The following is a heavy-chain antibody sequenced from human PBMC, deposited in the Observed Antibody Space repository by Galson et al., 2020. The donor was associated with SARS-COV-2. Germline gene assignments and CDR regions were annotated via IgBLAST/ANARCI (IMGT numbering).Heavy chain of an antibody. J-gene: IGHJ4*02. V-gene: IGHV1-69*13. CDR1: GGTFTSYT. CDR2: IIPMLNIT. CDR3: ARIASKIGSDF. D-gene: IGHD3-10*01. Sequence: SVKVSCKASGGTFTSYTLNWVRQAPGQGLEWLGRIIPMLNITYYAQHLQGRLTITADESTSTTDMELSSLTSDDTAIYYCARIASKIGSDFWGQGTLVSVSS.